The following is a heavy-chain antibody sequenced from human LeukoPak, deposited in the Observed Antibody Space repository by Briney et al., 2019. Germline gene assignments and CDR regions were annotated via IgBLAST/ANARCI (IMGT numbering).Heavy chain of an antibody. CDR3: ARGSPPNWFDP. CDR1: GYSFTSYL. V-gene: IGHV5-51*01. Sequence: ESLKISCKCSGYSFTSYLIGWVRQMPGKGLELMGIIYPGDSDTRYSPSFQGQVTISADKSISTAYLQWSSLKASDTAMYYCARGSPPNWFDPWGQGTLVTVSS. J-gene: IGHJ5*02. CDR2: IYPGDSDT.